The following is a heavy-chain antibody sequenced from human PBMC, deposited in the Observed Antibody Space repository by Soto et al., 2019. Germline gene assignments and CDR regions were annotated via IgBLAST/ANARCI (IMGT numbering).Heavy chain of an antibody. V-gene: IGHV3-30*18. Sequence: GESLKISCAASGFTFSSYGMHWVRQAPGKGLEWVAVISYDGSNKYYAGSVKGRFTISRDNSKNTLYLQMNSLRAEDTAVYYCAKDVSGPIAEDGIYWGQGTLVTVSX. CDR1: GFTFSSYG. CDR3: AKDVSGPIAEDGIY. CDR2: ISYDGSNK. J-gene: IGHJ4*02. D-gene: IGHD6-13*01.